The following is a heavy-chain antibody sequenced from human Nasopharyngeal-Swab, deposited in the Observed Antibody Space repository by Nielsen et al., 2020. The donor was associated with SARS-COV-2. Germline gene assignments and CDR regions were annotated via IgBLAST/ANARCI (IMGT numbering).Heavy chain of an antibody. Sequence: ASVKVSCKASGYTFTGYYMHWVRQAPGQGLEWMGWINPNSGGTNYAQKFQGWVTMTRDTSISTAYMELNRLRSDDTAVYYCARGVNWGSLDWFDPWGQGTLVTVSS. V-gene: IGHV1-2*04. D-gene: IGHD7-27*01. CDR1: GYTFTGYY. CDR2: INPNSGGT. CDR3: ARGVNWGSLDWFDP. J-gene: IGHJ5*02.